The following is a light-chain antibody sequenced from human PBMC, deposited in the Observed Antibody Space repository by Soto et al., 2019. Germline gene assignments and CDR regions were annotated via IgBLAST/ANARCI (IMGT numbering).Light chain of an antibody. CDR2: DVT. Sequence: QSVLTQPRSVSGSPGQSVTISCTGTSSDVGGYNYVSWYQQHPGKAPSLLIYDVTRRPSGVPDRFSGSKSGNTASLTISGLRAEDEADYYCCSYAGTVLIGGGTKVTVL. J-gene: IGLJ2*01. V-gene: IGLV2-11*01. CDR3: CSYAGTVL. CDR1: SSDVGGYNY.